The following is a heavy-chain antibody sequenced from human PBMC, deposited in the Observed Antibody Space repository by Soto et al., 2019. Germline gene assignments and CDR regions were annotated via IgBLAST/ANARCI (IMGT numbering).Heavy chain of an antibody. V-gene: IGHV3-23*01. CDR3: AKGRYFASSGGCANY. J-gene: IGHJ4*02. CDR1: GFIFDSYA. Sequence: EVKLLESGGGLIPPGASARLSCVTSGFIFDSYAMSWVRQSPGRGLEWVAAISGSGHETYYTRSVQGRFLISRDKSKKTVFLQRNNLRAADTAVYYCAKGRYFASSGGCANYWGLGTLVTVSS. CDR2: ISGSGHET. D-gene: IGHD2-15*01.